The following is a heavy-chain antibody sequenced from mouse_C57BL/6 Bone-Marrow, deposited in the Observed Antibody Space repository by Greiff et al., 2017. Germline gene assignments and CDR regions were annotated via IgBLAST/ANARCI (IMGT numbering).Heavy chain of an antibody. CDR2: IDPANGNT. J-gene: IGHJ1*03. D-gene: IGHD2-1*01. CDR1: GFNIKNTY. Sequence: EVKLVESVAELVRPGASVKLSCTASGFNIKNTYMPWVKQRPEQGLEWIGRIDPANGNTKYAPKFQGKATITADTSSNTAYLQLSSLTSEDTAIYYCARTDIYYGLWYFDVWGTGTTVTVSS. CDR3: ARTDIYYGLWYFDV. V-gene: IGHV14-3*01.